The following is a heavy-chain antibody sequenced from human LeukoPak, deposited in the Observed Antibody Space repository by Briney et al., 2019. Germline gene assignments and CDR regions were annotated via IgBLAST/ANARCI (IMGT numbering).Heavy chain of an antibody. CDR3: AAMIGYFDY. D-gene: IGHD3-22*01. CDR1: GGSISSSSYY. V-gene: IGHV4-39*07. Sequence: SSETLSLTCTVSGGSISSSSYYWGWIRQPPGKGLEWIGSIYYSGSTNYNPSLKSRVSISRDTSKNQFSLKLNSVTAADTAIYYCAAMIGYFDYWGQGILVTVSS. CDR2: IYYSGST. J-gene: IGHJ4*02.